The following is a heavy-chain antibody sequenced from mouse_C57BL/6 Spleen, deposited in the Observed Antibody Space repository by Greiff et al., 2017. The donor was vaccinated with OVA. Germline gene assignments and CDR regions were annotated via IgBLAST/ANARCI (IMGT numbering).Heavy chain of an antibody. CDR2: INPNNGGT. Sequence: VQLQQSGPELVKPGASVKISCKASGYTFTDYYMNWVKQSHGQSLEWIGDINPNNGGTSYNQKFKGKATLTVDKSSSTAYMELRSLTSEDSAVYYCARFGGNYYGSSLAWFAYWGQGTLVTVSA. D-gene: IGHD1-1*01. CDR3: ARFGGNYYGSSLAWFAY. J-gene: IGHJ3*01. CDR1: GYTFTDYY. V-gene: IGHV1-26*01.